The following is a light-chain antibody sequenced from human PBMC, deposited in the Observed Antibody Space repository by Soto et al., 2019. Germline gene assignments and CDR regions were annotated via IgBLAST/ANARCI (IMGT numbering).Light chain of an antibody. CDR2: DVS. CDR3: ASYTGTDTPWV. CDR1: ASDIGYYNF. V-gene: IGLV2-14*03. Sequence: QSALTQPASVSGSLGQSITISCTGAASDIGYYNFVSWYQQHPATAPKLIIYDVSHQPSGISFRFSGSKSGNTASLTISGLRAEDEAAYYCASYTGTDTPWVFGGGTKLTVL. J-gene: IGLJ3*02.